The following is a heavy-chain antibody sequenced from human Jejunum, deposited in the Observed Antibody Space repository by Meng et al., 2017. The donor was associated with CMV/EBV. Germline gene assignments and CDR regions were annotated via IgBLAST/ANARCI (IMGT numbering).Heavy chain of an antibody. J-gene: IGHJ5*02. V-gene: IGHV1-18*01. Sequence: QAQLVQSGAEVKKPGASVRVSCKASGHTFTSYGFNWVRQAPGQGLEWMGWISAYSDVTTFAQKVQGRVSMTTDTSTSTAYMELRSLTSDDTAVYYCARGEVPVVAATSWGQGTLVTVSS. CDR2: ISAYSDVT. D-gene: IGHD2-15*01. CDR3: ARGEVPVVAATS. CDR1: GHTFTSYG.